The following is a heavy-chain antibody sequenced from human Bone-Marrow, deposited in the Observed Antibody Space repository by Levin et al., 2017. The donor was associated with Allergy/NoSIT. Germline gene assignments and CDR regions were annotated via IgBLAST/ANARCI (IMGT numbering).Heavy chain of an antibody. Sequence: GESLKISCAGSGFTVSDNYMSWVRQAPGKGLEWVAVIYSGGNTYYADSVKGRFTISRDSSKNTLYLQMNSLRGEDAAVYYCATMSWPNYYYALDVWCQGTTVTVSS. CDR3: ATMSWPNYYYALDV. V-gene: IGHV3-53*01. D-gene: IGHD5/OR15-5a*01. CDR1: GFTVSDNY. J-gene: IGHJ6*02. CDR2: IYSGGNT.